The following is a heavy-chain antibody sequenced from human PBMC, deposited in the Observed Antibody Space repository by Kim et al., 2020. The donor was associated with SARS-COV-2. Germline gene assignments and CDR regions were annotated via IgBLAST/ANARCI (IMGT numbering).Heavy chain of an antibody. D-gene: IGHD2-15*01. CDR2: ISYDGSNK. J-gene: IGHJ6*02. Sequence: GGSLRLSCAASGFTFSSYAMHWVRQAPGKGLEWVAVISYDGSNKYYADSVKGRFTISRDNSKNTLYLQMNSLRAEDTAVYYCARDRRPYCSGGSCYGGMDVWGQGTTVTVSS. V-gene: IGHV3-30*04. CDR1: GFTFSSYA. CDR3: ARDRRPYCSGGSCYGGMDV.